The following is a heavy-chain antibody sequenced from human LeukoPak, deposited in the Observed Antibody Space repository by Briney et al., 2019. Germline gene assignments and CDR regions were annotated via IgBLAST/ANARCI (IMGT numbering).Heavy chain of an antibody. CDR3: AKADKYYDFWSGPVDV. CDR1: GFTFSSYA. V-gene: IGHV3-23*01. Sequence: LTGGSLRLSCAASGFTFSSYAMSWVRQAPGKGLEWVSVISGSGGSTYYADSVKGRFTISRDNSKNTLYLQMNSLRAEDTAVYYCAKADKYYDFWSGPVDVWGQGTMVTVSS. J-gene: IGHJ3*01. D-gene: IGHD3-3*01. CDR2: ISGSGGST.